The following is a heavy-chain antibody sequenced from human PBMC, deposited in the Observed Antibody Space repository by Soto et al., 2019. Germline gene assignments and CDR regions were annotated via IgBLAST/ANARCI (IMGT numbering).Heavy chain of an antibody. V-gene: IGHV3-23*01. CDR1: GFTFNNYA. D-gene: IGHD3-10*01. J-gene: IGHJ6*02. CDR2: IRGSGGTT. CDR3: AKNRGSGSPYYYNVDV. Sequence: ESGGGLVQPGGSLRLSCVGSGFTFNNYAMSWVRQVPGKGLEWVSIIRGSGGTTFYADSVKGRFTISRDNSKNTLYLQMNSLRAEDTAVYYCAKNRGSGSPYYYNVDVWGQGTTVTVS.